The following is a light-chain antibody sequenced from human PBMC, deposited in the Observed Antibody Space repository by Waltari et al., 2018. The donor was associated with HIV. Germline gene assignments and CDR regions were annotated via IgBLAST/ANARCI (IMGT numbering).Light chain of an antibody. CDR1: SSNVGNQG. V-gene: IGLV10-54*04. J-gene: IGLJ2*01. Sequence: QAGLTQPPSVSKALRQTATLTCTGNSSNVGNQGAAWLQQHQGHPPKLLFYRNNTRPSWISERFSASKSGNIASLNITGLQPEDESDYYCSAWDSSLVEWVFGGGTKLTVL. CDR2: RNN. CDR3: SAWDSSLVEWV.